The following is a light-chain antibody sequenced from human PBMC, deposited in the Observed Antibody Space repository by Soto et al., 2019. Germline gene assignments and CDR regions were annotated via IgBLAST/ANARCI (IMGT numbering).Light chain of an antibody. CDR1: QSVNSNY. J-gene: IGKJ1*01. CDR3: QQYDTSPRT. Sequence: EIVLTQSPATLSLSPGEIATLSCRASQSVNSNYLAWYQQKPGQGPRVLMFGTSSRATGTPDRFSGSGSGTDFTLTISRLEPEDFAVYYCQQYDTSPRTFGQGTKVEI. V-gene: IGKV3-20*01. CDR2: GTS.